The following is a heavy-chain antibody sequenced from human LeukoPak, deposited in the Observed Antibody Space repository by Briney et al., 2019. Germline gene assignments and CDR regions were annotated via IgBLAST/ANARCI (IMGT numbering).Heavy chain of an antibody. CDR3: ARGYLVVAARARSIFDY. Sequence: SVKVSCKASGGTFSSYAISWVRQAPGQGLEWMGGIIPIFGTANYAQKFQGRVTITTDESTSTAYMELSSLRSEDTAVYYCARGYLVVAARARSIFDYWGQGTLVTVSS. CDR1: GGTFSSYA. J-gene: IGHJ4*02. D-gene: IGHD2-15*01. V-gene: IGHV1-69*05. CDR2: IIPIFGTA.